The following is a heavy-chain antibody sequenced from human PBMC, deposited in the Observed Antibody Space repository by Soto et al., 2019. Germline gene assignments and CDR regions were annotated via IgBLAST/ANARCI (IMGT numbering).Heavy chain of an antibody. Sequence: GASVKVSCKASGYTFTGYYMHWVRQAPGQGLEWMGWINPNSGGTNYAQKFQGWVTMTRDTSTSTVYMELSSLRSEDTAVYYCARGGRIIAVAGTAFDYWGQGTLVTVSS. V-gene: IGHV1-2*04. CDR3: ARGGRIIAVAGTAFDY. D-gene: IGHD6-19*01. J-gene: IGHJ4*02. CDR1: GYTFTGYY. CDR2: INPNSGGT.